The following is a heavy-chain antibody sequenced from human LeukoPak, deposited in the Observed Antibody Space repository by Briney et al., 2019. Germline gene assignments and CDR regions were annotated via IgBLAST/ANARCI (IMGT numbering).Heavy chain of an antibody. CDR2: IYYTGST. V-gene: IGHV4-39*01. CDR3: ARQSYYSNYD. J-gene: IGHJ1*01. CDR1: GGSISSSSYY. D-gene: IGHD4-11*01. Sequence: SETLRLTCTVSGGSISSSSYYWGWIRQPPGKGLEWIGTIYYTGSTDYNPSLKSRVTISIDTSKNQFSLKLSSVTAAETAVYYCARQSYYSNYDWGQGTLVTVSS.